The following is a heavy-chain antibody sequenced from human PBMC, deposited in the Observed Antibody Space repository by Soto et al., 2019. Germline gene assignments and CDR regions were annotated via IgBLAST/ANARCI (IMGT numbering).Heavy chain of an antibody. V-gene: IGHV3-30*18. J-gene: IGHJ6*03. D-gene: IGHD5-12*01. CDR1: GFTCSSYG. Sequence: GGSLRLSCAASGFTCSSYGMHWVRQAPGKGLEWVAVISYDGSNKYYADSVKGRFTISRDNSKNTLYLQMNSLRAEDTAVYYCAKAGARGYSGYDPYYYYYMDVWGKGTTVTVSS. CDR2: ISYDGSNK. CDR3: AKAGARGYSGYDPYYYYYMDV.